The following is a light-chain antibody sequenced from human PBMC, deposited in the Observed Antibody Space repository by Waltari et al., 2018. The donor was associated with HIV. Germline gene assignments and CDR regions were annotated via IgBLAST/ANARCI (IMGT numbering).Light chain of an antibody. CDR2: DNS. V-gene: IGLV3-21*02. CDR1: NIGSKS. CDR3: QVWDSSTDHVV. Sequence: SYVLTQPPSVSVAPGQTARIACGGDNIGSKSVNWYQQRPGQAPVLVVYDNSDRPSGIPERFSGSNSGNTATLTISRVEAGDEADFHCQVWDSSTDHVVFGGGTKLTVL. J-gene: IGLJ2*01.